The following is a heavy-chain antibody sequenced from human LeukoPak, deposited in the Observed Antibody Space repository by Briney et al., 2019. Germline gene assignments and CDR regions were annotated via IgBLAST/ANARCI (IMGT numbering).Heavy chain of an antibody. CDR3: ARDQMVRAHWYFDL. J-gene: IGHJ2*01. CDR2: ISSSSSYI. CDR1: GFTFSSYS. Sequence: GGSLRLSCAASGFTFSSYSMNWVRQAPGKGLEWVSSISSSSSYIYYADSVKGRFTISRDNAKNSLYLQMNSLRAEDTAVYYRARDQMVRAHWYFDLWGRGTLVTVSS. V-gene: IGHV3-21*01. D-gene: IGHD2-8*01.